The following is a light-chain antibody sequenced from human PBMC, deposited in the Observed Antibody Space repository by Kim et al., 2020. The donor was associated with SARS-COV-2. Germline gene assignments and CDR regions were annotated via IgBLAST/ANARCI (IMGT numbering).Light chain of an antibody. CDR2: AAS. V-gene: IGKV1-8*01. CDR1: QGISSY. CDR3: QQYYSYPRT. Sequence: ASTGDRITITCRASQGISSYLAWYQQKPGKAPKLLIYAASTLQSGVPSRFSGSGSGTDFTLTISCLQSEDFATYYCQQYYSYPRTFGQGTKVDIK. J-gene: IGKJ1*01.